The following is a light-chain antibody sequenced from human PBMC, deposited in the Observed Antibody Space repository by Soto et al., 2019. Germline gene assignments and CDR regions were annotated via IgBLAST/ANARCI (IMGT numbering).Light chain of an antibody. CDR3: QKYAYRPQIN. CDR1: QSVSSN. CDR2: GAS. V-gene: IGKV3-15*01. J-gene: IGKJ4*01. Sequence: EIVMAQSPSTLSFSPVEIATICWLASQSVSSNLAWYQQKRGQAPRLLIYGASYRATGIPARFSGSGSGTEFTLTISSLKSADFAAYYCQKYAYRPQINCGGGTTGDIK.